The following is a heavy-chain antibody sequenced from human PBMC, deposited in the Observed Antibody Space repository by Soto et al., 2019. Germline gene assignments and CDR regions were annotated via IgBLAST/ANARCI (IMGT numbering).Heavy chain of an antibody. Sequence: QVQLVQSGAEVKKPGSSVKVSCKASGGTFSSYTISWVRQAPGQGLEWMGRIIPILGIANYAQKFQGRVTITAEKSTSTAYLELHSLRSEDTAVYYCAVVPAAWGGGAWFDPWGEGTLVTVSS. CDR1: GGTFSSYT. J-gene: IGHJ5*02. CDR3: AVVPAAWGGGAWFDP. CDR2: IIPILGIA. V-gene: IGHV1-69*02. D-gene: IGHD2-2*01.